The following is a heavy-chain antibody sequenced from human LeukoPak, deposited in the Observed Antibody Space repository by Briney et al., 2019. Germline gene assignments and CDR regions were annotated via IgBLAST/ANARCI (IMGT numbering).Heavy chain of an antibody. J-gene: IGHJ4*02. Sequence: SETLSLTCTVSGGSISSGGYYWSWIRQPPGKGLEWIGYIYHSGSTYYNPSLKSRVTISVDRSKNQFSLKLSSVTAADTAVYYCASGIVGASGYIDYWGQGTLVTVSS. V-gene: IGHV4-30-2*01. CDR3: ASGIVGASGYIDY. CDR1: GGSISSGGYY. D-gene: IGHD1-26*01. CDR2: IYHSGST.